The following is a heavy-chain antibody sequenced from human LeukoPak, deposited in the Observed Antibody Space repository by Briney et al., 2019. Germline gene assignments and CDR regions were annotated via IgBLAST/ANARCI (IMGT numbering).Heavy chain of an antibody. V-gene: IGHV1-18*01. CDR1: GYTFTSYG. CDR3: ARGGAAAGTFYYYYYMDV. CDR2: ISAYNGNT. D-gene: IGHD6-13*01. Sequence: GASVKVSCKASGYTFTSYGISWVRQAPGQGLEWMGWISAYNGNTNYAQKLQGRVTMTTDTSTSTAYMELRSLRSDDTAVYYCARGGAAAGTFYYYYYMDVWGKGTTVTVSS. J-gene: IGHJ6*03.